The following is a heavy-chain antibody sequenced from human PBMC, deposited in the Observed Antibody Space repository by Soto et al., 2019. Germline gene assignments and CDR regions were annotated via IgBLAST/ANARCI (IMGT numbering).Heavy chain of an antibody. CDR3: ARVPTEYIAGDYGAQYDY. CDR2: ISYDGSNK. D-gene: IGHD4-17*01. CDR1: GFTFSSYA. Sequence: QVQLVESGGGVVQPGRSLRLSCAASGFTFSSYAMHWVRQAPGKGLEWMAVISYDGSNKYYADSVKGRFTISRDNSKNTLYLQMNSLRAEDTAVYYCARVPTEYIAGDYGAQYDYWGQGTLVTVSS. V-gene: IGHV3-30-3*01. J-gene: IGHJ4*02.